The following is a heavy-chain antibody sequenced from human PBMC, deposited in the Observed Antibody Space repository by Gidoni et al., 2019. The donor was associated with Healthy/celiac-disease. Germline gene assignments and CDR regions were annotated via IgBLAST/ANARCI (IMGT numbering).Heavy chain of an antibody. CDR1: GCTGSSYS. Sequence: EVQLGESGGGRVKPGGSRRSACADSGCTGSSYSRNGVGQAPGKGLEGVSSLRSSISSISSAASVKGRFTISSDNANNSLYLPFTRLRAEDPAVYSCASEGPLADYYGSAQAAFDIWGQGPMVTVSS. V-gene: IGHV3-21*01. D-gene: IGHD3-10*01. CDR2: LRSSISSI. J-gene: IGHJ3*02. CDR3: ASEGPLADYYGSAQAAFDI.